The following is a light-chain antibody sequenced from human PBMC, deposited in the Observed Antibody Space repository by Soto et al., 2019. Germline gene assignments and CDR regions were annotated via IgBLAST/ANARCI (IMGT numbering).Light chain of an antibody. CDR3: QQYGSSPT. V-gene: IGKV3-20*01. CDR2: GAS. J-gene: IGKJ4*01. CDR1: QSVSSSY. Sequence: EIVLTQSPGTLSLSPGERATLSCRASQSVSSSYLAWYQQKPGQAPRHLIYGASSRATGIPDRFSGSGSGTDFTLTISRLEPEDVAVYYCQQYGSSPTLGGGTKVEIK.